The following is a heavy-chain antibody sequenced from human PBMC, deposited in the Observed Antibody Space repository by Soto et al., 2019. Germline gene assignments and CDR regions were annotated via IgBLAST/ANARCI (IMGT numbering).Heavy chain of an antibody. CDR2: ISYDGSNK. D-gene: IGHD3-10*01. V-gene: IGHV3-30*18. Sequence: QVQLVESGGGVVQPGRSLRLSCAASGFTFSSYAMHWVRQAPGKGLEWVAVISYDGSNKYYADSVKGRFTISRDNSKNALYLQMNSLRAEDTAVYYCAKDTSYCYGWGSLDYWGQGTLVTVSS. CDR1: GFTFSSYA. CDR3: AKDTSYCYGWGSLDY. J-gene: IGHJ4*02.